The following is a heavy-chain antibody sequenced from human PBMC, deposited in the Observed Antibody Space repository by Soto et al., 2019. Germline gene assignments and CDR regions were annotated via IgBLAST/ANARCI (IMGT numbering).Heavy chain of an antibody. CDR3: ARAHIVVVPAADFDY. J-gene: IGHJ4*02. V-gene: IGHV3-11*01. D-gene: IGHD2-2*01. Sequence: GGSLRLSCAASGFTFSDYYMSWIRQAPGKGLEWVSYISSSGSTIYYADSVKGRFTISRDNAKNSLYLQMNSLRAEDTAVYYCARAHIVVVPAADFDYWGQGTLVTVSS. CDR2: ISSSGSTI. CDR1: GFTFSDYY.